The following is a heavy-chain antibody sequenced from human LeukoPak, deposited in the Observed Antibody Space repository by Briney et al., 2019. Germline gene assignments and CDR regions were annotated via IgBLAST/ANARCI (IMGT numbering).Heavy chain of an antibody. CDR3: ARVFRERSYYFDY. J-gene: IGHJ4*02. V-gene: IGHV4-4*07. D-gene: IGHD3-3*01. CDR1: GGSISSYY. CDR2: IYTSGST. Sequence: SETLSLTXTVSGGSISSYYWSWLRQPAGKGLEWIGRIYTSGSTNYNPSLKSRVTMSVDTSKNQFSLKLSSVTAADTAVYYCARVFRERSYYFDYWGQGTLVTVSS.